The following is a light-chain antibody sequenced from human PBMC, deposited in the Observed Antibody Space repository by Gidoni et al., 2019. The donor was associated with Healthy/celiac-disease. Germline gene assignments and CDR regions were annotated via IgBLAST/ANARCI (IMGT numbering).Light chain of an antibody. J-gene: IGLJ3*02. CDR1: SSNIGAGYD. CDR3: QSYDSSLSGWV. CDR2: GNS. Sequence: QSVLTQPLSVSGAPGKRVTISCTGSSSNIGAGYDLHWYQQLPGTAPKLLIYGNSNRPSGVPDRFSGSKSGTSASLAITGLQAEDEADYYCQSYDSSLSGWVFGGGTTLSVL. V-gene: IGLV1-40*01.